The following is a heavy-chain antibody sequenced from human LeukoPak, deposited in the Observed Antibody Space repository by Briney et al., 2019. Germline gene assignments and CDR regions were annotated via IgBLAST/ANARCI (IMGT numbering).Heavy chain of an antibody. CDR1: GFTFKNYA. J-gene: IGHJ4*02. Sequence: GGSLRLSCAASGFTFKNYAMKWVRQAPGKGLEWVAVIWYDGSNKYYADSVKGRFTISRDNSKNTLYLQMNSLRAEDTAVYYCARDGETIVGATTFCDYWGQGTLVTVSS. CDR3: ARDGETIVGATTFCDY. V-gene: IGHV3-33*08. CDR2: IWYDGSNK. D-gene: IGHD1-26*01.